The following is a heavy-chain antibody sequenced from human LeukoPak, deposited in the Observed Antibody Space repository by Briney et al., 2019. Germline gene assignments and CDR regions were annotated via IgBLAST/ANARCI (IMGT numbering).Heavy chain of an antibody. CDR2: INHSGST. V-gene: IGHV4-34*01. D-gene: IGHD3-10*01. Sequence: TPSETLSLTCAVYGGSFSGYYWSWIRQPPGKGLEWIGEINHSGSTNYNPSLKSRVTVSVDTSKNQFSLKLSSVTAADTAVYYCARLRVYGSGSYYYYYYGMDVWGQGTTVTVSS. CDR1: GGSFSGYY. CDR3: ARLRVYGSGSYYYYYYGMDV. J-gene: IGHJ6*02.